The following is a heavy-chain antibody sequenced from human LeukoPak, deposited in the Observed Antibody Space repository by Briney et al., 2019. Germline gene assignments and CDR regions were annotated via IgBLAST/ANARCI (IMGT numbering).Heavy chain of an antibody. CDR3: ARDFSPRVVTAIDYYYGMDV. Sequence: ASVKVSCKASGGTFISYAISWVRQAPGQGLEWRGGIIPILGIANYAQKFQGRVTITADKSTSTAYMELSSLRSEDTAVYYCARDFSPRVVTAIDYYYGMDVWGQGTTVTVSS. CDR1: GGTFISYA. D-gene: IGHD2-21*02. V-gene: IGHV1-69*10. CDR2: IIPILGIA. J-gene: IGHJ6*02.